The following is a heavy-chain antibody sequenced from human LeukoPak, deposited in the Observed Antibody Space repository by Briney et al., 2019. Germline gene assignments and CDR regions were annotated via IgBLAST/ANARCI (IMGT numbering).Heavy chain of an antibody. J-gene: IGHJ6*02. Sequence: PSQTLSLTCTVSGGSTSSGGYYWSWIRQHPGKGLEWIGYIYYSGSTYYNPSLKSRVTISVDTSKNQFSLKLSSVTAADTAVYYCARREEGLKWFGMDVWGQGTTVTVSS. CDR1: GGSTSSGGYY. CDR3: ARREEGLKWFGMDV. CDR2: IYYSGST. D-gene: IGHD3-22*01. V-gene: IGHV4-31*03.